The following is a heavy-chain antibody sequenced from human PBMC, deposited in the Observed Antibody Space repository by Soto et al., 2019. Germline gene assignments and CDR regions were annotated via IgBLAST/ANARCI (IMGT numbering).Heavy chain of an antibody. CDR1: GGSISSGDYY. V-gene: IGHV4-30-4*01. J-gene: IGHJ4*02. Sequence: PSETLSLTWTVSGGSISSGDYYWSWIRQPPGKGLEWIGYIYYSGSTYYNPSLKSRVTISVDTSKNQFSLKLSSVTAADTAVYYCAREGVAGPLAGLDYWGQGTLVTVSS. CDR2: IYYSGST. CDR3: AREGVAGPLAGLDY. D-gene: IGHD2-15*01.